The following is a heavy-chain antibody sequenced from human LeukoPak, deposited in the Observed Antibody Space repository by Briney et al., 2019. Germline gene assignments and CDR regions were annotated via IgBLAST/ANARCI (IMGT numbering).Heavy chain of an antibody. Sequence: PSETLSLTCAVYGGSFSGYYWSWIRQPPGKGLEWIGEINHSGRTNYNPSLKSRVTISVDTSKHQFSLKLSSVTAADTAVYYCASVHRSWYQNYYYYMDVWGKGTTVTVSS. CDR3: ASVHRSWYQNYYYYMDV. J-gene: IGHJ6*03. CDR1: GGSFSGYY. V-gene: IGHV4-34*01. CDR2: INHSGRT. D-gene: IGHD6-13*01.